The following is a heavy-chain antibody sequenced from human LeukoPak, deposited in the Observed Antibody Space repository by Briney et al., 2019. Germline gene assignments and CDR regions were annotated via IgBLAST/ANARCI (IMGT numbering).Heavy chain of an antibody. CDR3: ARDRESYYPHDAFDI. V-gene: IGHV3-30-3*01. CDR2: ISYDGSNK. D-gene: IGHD1-26*01. J-gene: IGHJ3*02. Sequence: GGSLRLSCAASGFTFSSYAMHWVRQAPGKGLEWVAVISYDGSNKYYADSVKGRFTISRDNSKNTLYLQMNSLRAEDTAVYYCARDRESYYPHDAFDIWGQGTMVTVSS. CDR1: GFTFSSYA.